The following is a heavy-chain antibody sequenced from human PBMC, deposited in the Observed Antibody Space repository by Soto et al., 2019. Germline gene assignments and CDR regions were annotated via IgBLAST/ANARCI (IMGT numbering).Heavy chain of an antibody. D-gene: IGHD6-13*01. Sequence: GGSLRLSCAASGFTFSDHYMDWVRQAPGKGLEWVGRIRNKANRYTTEYAASVKGRFTISRDDSRNSLYLQMNSLQTEDTAVYYRTRDDPLAPGTLDYWGQGALVTVSS. CDR3: TRDDPLAPGTLDY. J-gene: IGHJ4*01. CDR2: IRNKANRYTT. CDR1: GFTFSDHY. V-gene: IGHV3-72*01.